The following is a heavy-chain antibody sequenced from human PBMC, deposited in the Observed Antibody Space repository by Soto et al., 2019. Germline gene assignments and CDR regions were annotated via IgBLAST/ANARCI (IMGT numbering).Heavy chain of an antibody. D-gene: IGHD6-13*01. CDR3: ARKAAADAYYYYGMDV. V-gene: IGHV1-69*13. CDR1: GGTFSSYA. Sequence: SVKVSCKASGGTFSSYAISWVRQAPGQGLEWMGGIIPIFGTANYAQKFQGRVTITADESTSTAYMELSSLRSEDPAVYYCARKAAADAYYYYGMDVWGQGTTVTVSS. CDR2: IIPIFGTA. J-gene: IGHJ6*02.